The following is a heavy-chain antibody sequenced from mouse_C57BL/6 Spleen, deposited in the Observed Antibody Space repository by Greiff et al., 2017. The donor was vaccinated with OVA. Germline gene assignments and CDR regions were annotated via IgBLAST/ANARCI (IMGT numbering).Heavy chain of an antibody. CDR2: INPSSGYT. V-gene: IGHV1-7*01. J-gene: IGHJ2*01. CDR3: ASGITTVVGFDY. Sequence: VQLQQSGAELAKPGASVKLSCKASGYTFTSHWMHWVKQRPGQGLEWIGYINPSSGYTKYNQKFKDKATLTADKSSSTAYMQLSSLTYEDSAVYYCASGITTVVGFDYWGQGTTLTVSS. CDR1: GYTFTSHW. D-gene: IGHD1-1*01.